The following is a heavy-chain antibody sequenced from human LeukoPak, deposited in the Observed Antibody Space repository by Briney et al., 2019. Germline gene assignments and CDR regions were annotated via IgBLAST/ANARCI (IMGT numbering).Heavy chain of an antibody. Sequence: GGSLRLSCAASGITFSSYSMNWVRQAPGKGLDWVSSISNSSTYICYADSVKGRFSISRDNAKNSLYLQMNSLRAEDTAVYYCARDPEAQYYFDYWGQGTLVTVSS. CDR1: GITFSSYS. CDR3: ARDPEAQYYFDY. V-gene: IGHV3-21*01. CDR2: ISNSSTYI. J-gene: IGHJ4*02.